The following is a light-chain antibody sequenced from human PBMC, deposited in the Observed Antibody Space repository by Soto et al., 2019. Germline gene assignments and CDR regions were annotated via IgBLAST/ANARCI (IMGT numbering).Light chain of an antibody. Sequence: DIQMTQSPSSLSASVGDRVTITCRASQSITSYLNWYQQKPGKAPKLLIYAAFSLQSGVPSRFSGSGSGTDFTLTISSLQPEDFVTYYCQQSYSTPFTFGPGTKVDIQ. V-gene: IGKV1-39*01. J-gene: IGKJ3*01. CDR1: QSITSY. CDR2: AAF. CDR3: QQSYSTPFT.